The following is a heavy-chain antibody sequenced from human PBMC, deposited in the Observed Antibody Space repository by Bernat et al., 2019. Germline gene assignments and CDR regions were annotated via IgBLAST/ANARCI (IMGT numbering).Heavy chain of an antibody. J-gene: IGHJ6*02. D-gene: IGHD6-19*01. CDR1: GFTFSSYA. CDR3: ARDPKIAVAWSTQPRNYYYYYGMDV. CDR2: ISYDGSNK. Sequence: QVQLVESGGGVVQPGRSLRLSCAASGFTFSSYAMYWVRRAPGKGLEWVAVISYDGSNKYYADSVKGRFTISRDNSKNTLYLQMNSLRAEDTAVYYCARDPKIAVAWSTQPRNYYYYYGMDVWGQGTTVTVSS. V-gene: IGHV3-30-3*01.